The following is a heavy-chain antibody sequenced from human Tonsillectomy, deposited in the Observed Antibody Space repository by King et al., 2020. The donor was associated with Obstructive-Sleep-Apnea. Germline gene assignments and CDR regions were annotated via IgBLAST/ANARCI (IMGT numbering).Heavy chain of an antibody. CDR1: ADTFSSYG. CDR3: ARDRGYCNGGSCFPPDY. V-gene: IGHV1-18*01. D-gene: IGHD2-15*01. J-gene: IGHJ4*02. Sequence: QAQLVQSGAEVKKPGASVKVSCKASADTFSSYGISWVRQAPGQGFEWMGWISPYNGNTNYAQKLQGRVTMTTDTSTSTAYMELRSLRSDDTAVYYCARDRGYCNGGSCFPPDYWGQGTLVTVSS. CDR2: ISPYNGNT.